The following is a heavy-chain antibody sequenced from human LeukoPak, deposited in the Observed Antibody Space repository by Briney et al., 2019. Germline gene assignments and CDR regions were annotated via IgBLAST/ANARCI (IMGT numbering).Heavy chain of an antibody. CDR3: ARWGTGYGDFDY. Sequence: PGGSLRLSCAASGFTFTTYWIHWVRQAPGKGLVWVSRIHSDGSSTRYADSVKGRFTVSRDNDKNTVYLQMNSLRAEDAAVYYCARWGTGYGDFDYWGQGTLVSVSS. CDR2: IHSDGSST. CDR1: GFTFTTYW. D-gene: IGHD5-12*01. J-gene: IGHJ4*02. V-gene: IGHV3-74*01.